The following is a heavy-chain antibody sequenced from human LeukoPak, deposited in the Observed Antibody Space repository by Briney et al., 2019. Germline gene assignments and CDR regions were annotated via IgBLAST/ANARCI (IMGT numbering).Heavy chain of an antibody. CDR1: GGSISSYY. J-gene: IGHJ4*02. CDR3: ARGGRIAAAGKSYFDY. D-gene: IGHD6-13*01. Sequence: TSETLSLTCTVSGGSISSYYWSWIRQPPGKGLEWIGYIYYSGSTNYNPSLKSRVTISVDTSKNQFSLKLSSVTAADTAVYYCARGGRIAAAGKSYFDYWGQGTLVTVSS. CDR2: IYYSGST. V-gene: IGHV4-59*01.